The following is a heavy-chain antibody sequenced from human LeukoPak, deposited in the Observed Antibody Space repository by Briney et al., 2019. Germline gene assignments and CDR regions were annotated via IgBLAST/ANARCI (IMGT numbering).Heavy chain of an antibody. Sequence: SETLSLTCTVSGYSIGSGYYWGWIRQPPGKGLEWIGSIYHSGSTYYNPSLKSRVTISVDTSKNQFSLKLSSVTAADTAVYYCARDHDSSSWYSDYWGQGTLVTVSS. D-gene: IGHD6-13*01. CDR1: GYSIGSGYY. V-gene: IGHV4-38-2*02. CDR2: IYHSGST. J-gene: IGHJ4*02. CDR3: ARDHDSSSWYSDY.